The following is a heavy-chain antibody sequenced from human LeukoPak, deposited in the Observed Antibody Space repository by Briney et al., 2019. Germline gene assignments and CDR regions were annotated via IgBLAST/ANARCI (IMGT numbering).Heavy chain of an antibody. D-gene: IGHD2-2*01. J-gene: IGHJ3*02. V-gene: IGHV1-24*01. CDR3: ATCVVVVPAAYAEAFDI. Sequence: ASVKVSCKVSGYTLTELSMHWVRQAPGKGLEWMGGFDPEDGETINAQKFQGRVTMTEDTSTDTAYMELSSLRSEDTAVYYCATCVVVVPAAYAEAFDIWGQGTMVTVS. CDR2: FDPEDGET. CDR1: GYTLTELS.